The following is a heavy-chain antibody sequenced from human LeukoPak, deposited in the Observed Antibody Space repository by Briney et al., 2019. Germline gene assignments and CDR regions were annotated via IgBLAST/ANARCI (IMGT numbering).Heavy chain of an antibody. Sequence: GGSLRLSCAASGFTFSSYAMHWVRQAPGKGLQWVAAIDPDGNDNYYADSARGRFVISRDNSKNTLYLQIYSLTVVDTAVYYCARDSDTSGNHWFFDVWGRGTLVIASS. V-gene: IGHV3-30*09. CDR2: IDPDGNDN. CDR1: GFTFSSYA. J-gene: IGHJ2*01. CDR3: ARDSDTSGNHWFFDV. D-gene: IGHD6-19*01.